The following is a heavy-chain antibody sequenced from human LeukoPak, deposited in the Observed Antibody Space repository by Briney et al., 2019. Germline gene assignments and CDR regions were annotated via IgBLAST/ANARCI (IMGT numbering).Heavy chain of an antibody. CDR1: GFTFDDYG. V-gene: IGHV3-20*04. Sequence: GGSLRLSCAASGFTFDDYGMSWVRQAPGKGLEWVSGINWNGGSTGYADSVKGRFTISRDNAKNSLYLQMNSLRAEDTAVYYCASRVSDYYSYYMDVWGKGTTVTISS. CDR3: ASRVSDYYSYYMDV. CDR2: INWNGGST. J-gene: IGHJ6*03.